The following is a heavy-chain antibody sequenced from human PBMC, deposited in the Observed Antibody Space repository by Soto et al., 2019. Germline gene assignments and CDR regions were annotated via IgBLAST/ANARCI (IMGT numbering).Heavy chain of an antibody. J-gene: IGHJ4*02. Sequence: PGESVKISCKGSGYSFTTYWIGWVRQMPGKGLEWMGIIYPGDSNTRYSPSFQGQVTISADKSISTAYLQWSSLKASDTAMYYCARHNGGSGWFSDYWGQGALVTVSS. CDR2: IYPGDSNT. V-gene: IGHV5-51*01. CDR1: GYSFTTYW. CDR3: ARHNGGSGWFSDY. D-gene: IGHD6-19*01.